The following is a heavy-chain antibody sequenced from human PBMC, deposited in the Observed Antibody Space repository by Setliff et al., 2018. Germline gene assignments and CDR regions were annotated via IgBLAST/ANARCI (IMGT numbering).Heavy chain of an antibody. V-gene: IGHV4-30-4*08. Sequence: SETLSLTCTVSGGSISSGDYYWSWIRQPPGKGLEWIGYIYSSGSTYYNPSLKSRVTISVDTSKSQFSLKLSSVTAADTAVYYCARVRVVVIGNYYYYYGMDVWGQGTTVTVSS. CDR2: IYSSGST. J-gene: IGHJ6*02. CDR1: GGSISSGDYY. CDR3: ARVRVVVIGNYYYYYGMDV. D-gene: IGHD2-15*01.